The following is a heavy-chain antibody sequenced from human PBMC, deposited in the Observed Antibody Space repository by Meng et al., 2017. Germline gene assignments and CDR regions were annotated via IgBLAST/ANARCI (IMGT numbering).Heavy chain of an antibody. Sequence: VAVGEWGGGVVQPGRSLRLSCAASGFTFSSYAMHWVRQAPGKGLEWVAVISYDGSNKYYADSVKGRFTISRDNSKNTLYLQMNSLRAEDTAVYYCARSGLADAFDIWGQGTMVTVSS. V-gene: IGHV3-30*01. CDR1: GFTFSSYA. D-gene: IGHD3-10*01. CDR2: ISYDGSNK. CDR3: ARSGLADAFDI. J-gene: IGHJ3*02.